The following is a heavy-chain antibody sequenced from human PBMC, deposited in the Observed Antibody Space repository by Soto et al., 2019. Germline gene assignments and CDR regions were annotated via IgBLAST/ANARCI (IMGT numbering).Heavy chain of an antibody. CDR1: GFTFSSYG. J-gene: IGHJ1*01. V-gene: IGHV3-30*18. CDR2: ISYDGSNK. Sequence: QVQLVESGGGVVQPGRSLRLSCAASGFTFSSYGMHWVRQAPGKGLEWVAVISYDGSNKYYADSVKGRFTISRDNSKNTLYLQMNSLRAEDTAVYYCAKVAYSSGWYFEYFQHWGQGTLVTVSS. D-gene: IGHD6-19*01. CDR3: AKVAYSSGWYFEYFQH.